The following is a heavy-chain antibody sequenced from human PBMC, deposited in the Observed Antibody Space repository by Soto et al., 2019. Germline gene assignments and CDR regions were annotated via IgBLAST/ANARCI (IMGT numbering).Heavy chain of an antibody. CDR1: GFTFSSYA. CDR3: APPSHGVRSGYYDY. V-gene: IGHV3-30-3*01. Sequence: GGSLRLSCAASGFTFSSYAMHWVRQAPGKGLEWVAVISYDGSNKYYADSVKGRFTISRDNSKNTLYLQMNSLRAEDTAVYYCAPPSHGVRSGYYDYWGQGTLVTVSS. D-gene: IGHD3-3*01. CDR2: ISYDGSNK. J-gene: IGHJ4*02.